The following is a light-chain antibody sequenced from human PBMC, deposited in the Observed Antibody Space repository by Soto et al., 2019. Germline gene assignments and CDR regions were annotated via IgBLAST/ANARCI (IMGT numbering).Light chain of an antibody. Sequence: EIVMTQSPATLSVSPGERATLSCRASQSVSSNLAWYQQKPGQAPRLLIYGASTRATGIPARFSGSGSGTEFTLTISSLQSEDFAVYYCQYYGSSVTFGGGTTVEIK. V-gene: IGKV3-15*01. CDR3: QYYGSSVT. J-gene: IGKJ4*01. CDR2: GAS. CDR1: QSVSSN.